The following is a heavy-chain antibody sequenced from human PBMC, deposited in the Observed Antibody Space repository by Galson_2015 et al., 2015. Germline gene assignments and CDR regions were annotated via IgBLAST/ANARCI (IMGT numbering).Heavy chain of an antibody. CDR3: ARGGTWAAGTQYNWFDP. D-gene: IGHD6-13*01. CDR2: ISAYNGNT. CDR1: GYTFTSYG. J-gene: IGHJ5*02. V-gene: IGHV1-18*01. Sequence: SVKVSCKASGYTFTSYGISWVRQAPGQGLEWMGWISAYNGNTNYAQKLQGRVTMTTDTSTSTAYMELSSLRSEDTAVYYCARGGTWAAGTQYNWFDPWGQGTLVTVSS.